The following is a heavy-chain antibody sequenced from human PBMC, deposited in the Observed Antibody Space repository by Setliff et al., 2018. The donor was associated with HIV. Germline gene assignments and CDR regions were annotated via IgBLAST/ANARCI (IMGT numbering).Heavy chain of an antibody. V-gene: IGHV4-61*09. D-gene: IGHD3-10*01. CDR3: ARVGYHGSGRYSFDY. CDR1: GGSIRSGSYY. Sequence: LSLTCTVSGGSIRSGSYYWSWIRQPAGKGLEWIGHIHTSGSTKYNPSLKSRVTISADTSKNQFSLNLSSVTAAETAVYYCARVGYHGSGRYSFDYWGQGTLVTVSS. J-gene: IGHJ4*02. CDR2: IHTSGST.